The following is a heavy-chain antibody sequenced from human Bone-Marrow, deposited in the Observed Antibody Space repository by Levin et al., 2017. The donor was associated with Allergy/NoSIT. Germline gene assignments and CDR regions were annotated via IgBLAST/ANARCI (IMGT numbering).Heavy chain of an antibody. Sequence: GGSLRLSCTASGFAFRTYWMNWVRQAPGKGLEWVANIKQDASETYYVDSVKGRFTISRDNTKNSVYLQMNSLRVDDTARYYCATNRTAGGWWGQGTLVTVSS. V-gene: IGHV3-7*01. J-gene: IGHJ4*02. CDR3: ATNRTAGGW. CDR1: GFAFRTYW. D-gene: IGHD2-15*01. CDR2: IKQDASET.